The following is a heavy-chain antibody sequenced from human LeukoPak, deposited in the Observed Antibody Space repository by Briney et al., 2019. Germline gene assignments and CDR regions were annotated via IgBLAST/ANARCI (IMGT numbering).Heavy chain of an antibody. V-gene: IGHV1-2*02. J-gene: IGHJ5*02. Sequence: GASVKVSCKASGHTFTGYYMHWVRQAPGQGLEWMGWINANSGGTNYAQKFQGRVTLTRDTSVTTAYMELSWLRSDDTAVYYCAKSSNWSDNYFDPWGQGTLVTVSS. CDR1: GHTFTGYY. CDR3: AKSSNWSDNYFDP. CDR2: INANSGGT. D-gene: IGHD6-6*01.